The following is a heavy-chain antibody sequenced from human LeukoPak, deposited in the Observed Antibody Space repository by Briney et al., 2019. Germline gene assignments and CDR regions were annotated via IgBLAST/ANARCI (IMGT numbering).Heavy chain of an antibody. D-gene: IGHD2-2*01. CDR2: IYSGGST. CDR1: GLIVSSNY. CDR3: ARDLPPAPWNGMDV. J-gene: IGHJ6*02. Sequence: GGSLRLSCAASGLIVSSNYMSWVRQAPGKGLECVSVIYSGGSTYYADSVKGRFTISRDNSKNTLYLQMNSLRPEDTAVYYCARDLPPAPWNGMDVWGQGTTVTVSS. V-gene: IGHV3-53*01.